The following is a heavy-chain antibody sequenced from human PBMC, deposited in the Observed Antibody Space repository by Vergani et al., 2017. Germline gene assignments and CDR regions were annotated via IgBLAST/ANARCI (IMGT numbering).Heavy chain of an antibody. CDR1: GFDFSSYI. J-gene: IGHJ3*01. V-gene: IGHV3-48*01. CDR3: AREYSSTSGRAFDF. D-gene: IGHD2-2*01. CDR2: VSTGTKSQ. Sequence: EVQLLESGGNLIQPGGSLRLSCGASGFDFSSYIMNWVRQAPGKGLEWVSFVSTGTKSQSYAESVKGRFTISRDSAKNSLYLQMDSLRAEDTAVYYCAREYSSTSGRAFDFWGQGTKVTVSS.